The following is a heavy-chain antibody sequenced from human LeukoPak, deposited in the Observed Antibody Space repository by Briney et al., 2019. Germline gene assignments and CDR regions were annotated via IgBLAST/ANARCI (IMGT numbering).Heavy chain of an antibody. D-gene: IGHD3-22*01. CDR1: GFTFSSYG. V-gene: IGHV3-21*04. CDR2: ISSSNYI. J-gene: IGHJ4*02. Sequence: PGGSLRLSCEASGFTFSSYGMNWLRQAPGKGLEWVSFISSSNYIHYADSVRGRFTISRDNAKNSLYLQMNSLRAEDTAVYYCAKHTYYDSSGYIDYWGQGTLVTVSS. CDR3: AKHTYYDSSGYIDY.